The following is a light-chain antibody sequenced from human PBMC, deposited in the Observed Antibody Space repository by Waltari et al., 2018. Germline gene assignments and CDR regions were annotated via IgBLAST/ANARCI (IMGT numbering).Light chain of an antibody. V-gene: IGKV3-20*01. J-gene: IGKJ4*01. Sequence: EIALTQSPGPLSLSPGEGATISCRASQNVGNNYLAWLQQKPGQPPRLLIYNVFIRATGIPDRFSGSGSGTDFTLTISRLEPDDFAVYYCHQSATAPLTFGGGTRVEIK. CDR2: NVF. CDR3: HQSATAPLT. CDR1: QNVGNNY.